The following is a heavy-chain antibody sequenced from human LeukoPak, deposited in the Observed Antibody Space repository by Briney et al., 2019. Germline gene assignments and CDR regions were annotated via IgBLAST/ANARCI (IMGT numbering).Heavy chain of an antibody. CDR3: AKDKGDYGSESPYGMDV. D-gene: IGHD3-10*01. CDR1: GFTFSSYA. CDR2: ISGSGGST. Sequence: GGSLRLSCAASGFTFSSYAMSWVRQAPGKGLEWVSDISGSGGSTYYADSVKGRFTISRDNSKNTLYLQINSLRGEGTAVYYCAKDKGDYGSESPYGMDVWGQGTTVTVSS. J-gene: IGHJ6*02. V-gene: IGHV3-23*01.